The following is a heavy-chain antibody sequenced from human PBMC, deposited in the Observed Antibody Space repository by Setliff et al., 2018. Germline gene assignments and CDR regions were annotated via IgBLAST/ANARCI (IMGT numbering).Heavy chain of an antibody. V-gene: IGHV5-51*01. D-gene: IGHD2-2*01. Sequence: GESLKISCKDSGYTFSLSWIIWVRQVPGKGLEWMGMIFPADADTRYNPSFKGQVTMSLDRSITTAYLQWDSLKASDTAIYYCAQKHQRASWAFDPWGRGTLVTVSS. CDR1: GYTFSLSW. J-gene: IGHJ5*02. CDR2: IFPADADT. CDR3: AQKHQRASWAFDP.